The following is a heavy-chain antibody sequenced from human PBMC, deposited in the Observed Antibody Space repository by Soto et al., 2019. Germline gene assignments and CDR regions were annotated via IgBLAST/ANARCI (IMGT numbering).Heavy chain of an antibody. CDR2: IKSKTDGGTA. V-gene: IGHV3-15*01. Sequence: GGSLRLSCAASGFSFSNAWMSWVRQLPGKGLECVGHIKSKTDGGTADYAAPVKGRFTISRDDSKNTLYLQMNSLKTEDTAMFYCTTLNYGVDVWGQGTTVTVSS. J-gene: IGHJ6*02. CDR3: TTLNYGVDV. CDR1: GFSFSNAW.